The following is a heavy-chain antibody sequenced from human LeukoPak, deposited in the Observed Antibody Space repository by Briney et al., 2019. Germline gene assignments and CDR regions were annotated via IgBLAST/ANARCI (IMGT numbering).Heavy chain of an antibody. CDR1: GGSISSSSYY. D-gene: IGHD2-2*01. J-gene: IGHJ6*03. CDR2: IYYSGST. Sequence: SETLSLTCTVSGGSISSSSYYWGWIRQPPGKGLEWIGSIYYSGSTYYNPSLKSRVTISVDTSKNQFSLKLSSVTAADTAVYYCARQSTPRYCSSTSCQYPYYMDVWGKGTTVTISS. CDR3: ARQSTPRYCSSTSCQYPYYMDV. V-gene: IGHV4-39*01.